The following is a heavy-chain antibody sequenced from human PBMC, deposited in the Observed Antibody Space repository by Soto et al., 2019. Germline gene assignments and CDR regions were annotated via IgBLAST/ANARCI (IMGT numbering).Heavy chain of an antibody. CDR1: GGSISSYY. CDR3: ARRLTGNPVDY. J-gene: IGHJ4*02. D-gene: IGHD3-10*01. Sequence: ETLSLTCTVSGGSISSYYWSWIRQPPGKGLEWMGIIYPGDSDTRYSPSFQGQVTISADKSISTAYLQWSSLKASDTAMYYCARRLTGNPVDYWGQGTLVTV. V-gene: IGHV5-51*01. CDR2: IYPGDSDT.